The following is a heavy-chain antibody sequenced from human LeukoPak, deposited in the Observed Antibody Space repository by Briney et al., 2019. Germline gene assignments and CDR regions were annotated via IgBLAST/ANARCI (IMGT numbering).Heavy chain of an antibody. V-gene: IGHV3-23*01. J-gene: IGHJ4*02. CDR1: GFTFSSYG. CDR2: SGSGGST. CDR3: AKDHIPMQLPCDY. Sequence: GGSLRLSCAASGFTFSSYGMSWVRQAPGKGLEWVSASGSGGSTYYADSVKGRFTVSRDNSKNTLYLQMNSLRAEDSAVYYCAKDHIPMQLPCDYWGQGTLVTVSS. D-gene: IGHD6-6*01.